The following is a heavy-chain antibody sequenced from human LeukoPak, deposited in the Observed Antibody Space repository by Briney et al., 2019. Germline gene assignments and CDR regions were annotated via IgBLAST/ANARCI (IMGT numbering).Heavy chain of an antibody. CDR3: ARAADYRYSGSHTGY. J-gene: IGHJ4*02. CDR2: INPNSGGT. V-gene: IGHV1-2*06. D-gene: IGHD1-26*01. CDR1: GYTFTSYG. Sequence: ASVKVSCKASGYTFTSYGISWVRQAPGQGLEWMGRINPNSGGTNYAQKFQGRVTMTRDTSISTAYMELSRLRSDDTAVYYCARAADYRYSGSHTGYWGQGTLVTVSS.